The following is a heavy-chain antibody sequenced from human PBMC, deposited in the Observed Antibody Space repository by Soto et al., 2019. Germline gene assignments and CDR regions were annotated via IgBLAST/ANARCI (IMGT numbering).Heavy chain of an antibody. CDR1: GFTFSSYA. J-gene: IGHJ4*02. CDR2: ISYDGSNK. CDR3: PDSIETGGCFDY. V-gene: IGHV3-30*04. Sequence: QVQLVESGGGVVQPGRSLRLSCAASGFTFSSYAMHWVRQAPGKGLEWVAVISYDGSNKYYADSVKGRFTISRDNSKNTLYLQMNSLSAEDTAVYYFPDSIETGGCFDYWGQGTLVTVSS. D-gene: IGHD2-15*01.